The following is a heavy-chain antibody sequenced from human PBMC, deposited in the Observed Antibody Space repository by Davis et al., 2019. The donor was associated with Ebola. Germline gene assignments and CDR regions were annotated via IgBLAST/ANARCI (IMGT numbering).Heavy chain of an antibody. J-gene: IGHJ4*02. CDR3: ARVRLLSAAEIYFDY. V-gene: IGHV3-53*04. Sequence: PGGSLRLSCAASGFTVSDTYMSWVRQAPGKGLEWVSLIYAGGGTHYADSVKGRFTISRHNSEDSLYLQMSDLRTDDTAVYYCARVRLLSAAEIYFDYWGQGALVTVSS. CDR2: IYAGGGT. D-gene: IGHD2-21*02. CDR1: GFTVSDTY.